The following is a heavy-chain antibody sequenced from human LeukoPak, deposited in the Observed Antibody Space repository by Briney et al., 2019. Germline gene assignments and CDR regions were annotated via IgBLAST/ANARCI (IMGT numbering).Heavy chain of an antibody. Sequence: GRSLRLSCAASGFTFSSYAMHWVRQAPGKGLEWVAVISYDGSNKYYADSVKGRFTISRDNSKNTLYLQMNSLRAEDTAVYYCAREGRGSSWYGCNWFDPWGQGTLVTVSS. CDR2: ISYDGSNK. D-gene: IGHD6-13*01. V-gene: IGHV3-30-3*01. CDR3: AREGRGSSWYGCNWFDP. CDR1: GFTFSSYA. J-gene: IGHJ5*02.